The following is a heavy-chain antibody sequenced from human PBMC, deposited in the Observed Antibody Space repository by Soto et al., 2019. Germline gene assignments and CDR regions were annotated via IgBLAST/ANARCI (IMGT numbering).Heavy chain of an antibody. Sequence: SETLSLTCTVSGGSINSNNYYWAWIRQPPGRGLAWIASIYYDGSTYYDTSLKSRVTISRDTSKNQFSLRLTSMTAADTAVYYCAKVVVAATRRSDFDSCGQGTLVTVSS. J-gene: IGHJ4*02. CDR3: AKVVVAATRRSDFDS. V-gene: IGHV4-39*02. D-gene: IGHD2-15*01. CDR2: IYYDGST. CDR1: GGSINSNNYY.